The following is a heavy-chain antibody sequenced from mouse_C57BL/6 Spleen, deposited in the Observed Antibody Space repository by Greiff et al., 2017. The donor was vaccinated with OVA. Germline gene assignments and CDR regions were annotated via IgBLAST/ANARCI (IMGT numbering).Heavy chain of an antibody. V-gene: IGHV1-18*01. Sequence: VQLQQSGPELVKPGASVKIPCKASGYTFTDYNMDWVKQSHGKSLEWIGDINPNNGGTIYNHKFKGKATLTVDKSSSTAYMELRSLTSEDTAVYYCARSLPYGSSFYWYFGVWGTGTTVTVSS. D-gene: IGHD1-1*01. CDR3: ARSLPYGSSFYWYFGV. CDR2: INPNNGGT. J-gene: IGHJ1*03. CDR1: GYTFTDYN.